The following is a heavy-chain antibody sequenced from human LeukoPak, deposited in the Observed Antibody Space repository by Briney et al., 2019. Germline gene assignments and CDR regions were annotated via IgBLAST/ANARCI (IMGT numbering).Heavy chain of an antibody. J-gene: IGHJ6*02. CDR3: ATSLGVYYYYGMDV. CDR2: IYYSGST. CDR1: GVSISNYY. V-gene: IGHV4-59*01. Sequence: KPSETLSLTCTVSGVSISNYYWSWIRQPPGKGLEWIGYIYYSGSTNYNPSLKSRVTISADTSKIQFSLKLSSVTAADTAVYYCATSLGVYYYYGMDVWAKGPRSPSP.